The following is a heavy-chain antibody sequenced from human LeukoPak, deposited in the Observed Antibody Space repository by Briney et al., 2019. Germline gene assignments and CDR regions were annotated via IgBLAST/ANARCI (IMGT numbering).Heavy chain of an antibody. J-gene: IGHJ4*02. V-gene: IGHV3-23*01. CDR2: ISGSGGST. D-gene: IGHD3-10*01. Sequence: GGSLRLSCAASGFTFSSYAMSWVRQAPGKGLEWVSAISGSGGSTYYADSVKGRFTISRDNSKNTLYLQMNSLRAEDTAVYYCAKDSQWFGELSPFDYWGQGTLVTVSS. CDR3: AKDSQWFGELSPFDY. CDR1: GFTFSSYA.